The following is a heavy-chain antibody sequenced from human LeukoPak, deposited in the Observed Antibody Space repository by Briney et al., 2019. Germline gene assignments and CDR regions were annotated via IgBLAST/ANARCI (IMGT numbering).Heavy chain of an antibody. V-gene: IGHV3-74*01. D-gene: IGHD1-7*01. J-gene: IGHJ4*02. CDR2: INSDGSIT. Sequence: GGSLRLSCAASGFTFTTYWMHWVRQAPGKGLVWVSRINSDGSITSYADSVKGRFTISRDNAKNTLYLQMNSLRAEDTAVYYCARGSYNWNFPGDYWGQGTLVTVSS. CDR1: GFTFTTYW. CDR3: ARGSYNWNFPGDY.